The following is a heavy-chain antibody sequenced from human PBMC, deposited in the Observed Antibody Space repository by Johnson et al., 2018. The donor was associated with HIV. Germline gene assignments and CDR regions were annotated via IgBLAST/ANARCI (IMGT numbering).Heavy chain of an antibody. J-gene: IGHJ3*02. V-gene: IGHV3-66*01. D-gene: IGHD2-8*01. Sequence: VQLVESGGGLVQPGGSLRLSCAASGFTVSSYYMHWVRQAPGKGLEWVSGINWNGGSTGYADSVKGRFTIFRDNGKNMLYVQMNSLRAEDSAVYYCARTRMGVFDIWGQGTMVTISS. CDR2: INWNGGST. CDR3: ARTRMGVFDI. CDR1: GFTVSSYY.